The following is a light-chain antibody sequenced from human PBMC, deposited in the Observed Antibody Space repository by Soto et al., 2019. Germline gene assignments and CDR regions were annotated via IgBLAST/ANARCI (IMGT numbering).Light chain of an antibody. J-gene: IGLJ1*01. V-gene: IGLV2-14*01. CDR1: SSHVGTYSY. Sequence: QSALTQPASVSGSRGQSITISCTGNSSHVGTYSYVSWYQHHPDKAPKPMIYEVSYRPSGVSDRFSGSKSGNTASLTISGLQAEDEADYYCTSYTSNNPLVFGSGTKLTVL. CDR2: EVS. CDR3: TSYTSNNPLV.